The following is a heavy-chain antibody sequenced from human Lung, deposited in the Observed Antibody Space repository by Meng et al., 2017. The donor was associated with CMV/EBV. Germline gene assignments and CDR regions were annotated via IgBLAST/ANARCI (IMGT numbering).Heavy chain of an antibody. Sequence: GESLKISCVASGFSFSSSVMHWVRQAPGKGLEWVAAISNDGDDKFYADSAKGRFTISRDNAKNTLYLQLNRLRAADTAVYYCKEVDEWGQGTLVTVSS. CDR1: GFSFSSSV. CDR2: ISNDGDDK. J-gene: IGHJ4*02. CDR3: KEVDE. V-gene: IGHV3-30*03.